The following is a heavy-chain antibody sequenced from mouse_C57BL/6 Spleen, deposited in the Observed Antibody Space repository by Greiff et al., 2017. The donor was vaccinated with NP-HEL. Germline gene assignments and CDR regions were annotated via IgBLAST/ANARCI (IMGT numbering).Heavy chain of an antibody. D-gene: IGHD2-4*01. V-gene: IGHV2-2*01. Sequence: QVQLQQSGPGLVQPSQSLSITCTVSGFSLTSYGVHWVRQSPGKGLEWLGVIWSGGSTDYNAAFISRLSISKDNSKSQVFFKMNSLQADDTAIYYCARMRDYDGGFAYWGQGTLVTVSA. CDR2: IWSGGST. J-gene: IGHJ3*01. CDR1: GFSLTSYG. CDR3: ARMRDYDGGFAY.